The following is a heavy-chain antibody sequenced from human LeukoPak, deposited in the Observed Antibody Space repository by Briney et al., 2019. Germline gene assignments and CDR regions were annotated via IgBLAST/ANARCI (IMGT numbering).Heavy chain of an antibody. CDR1: GFTFSSYW. J-gene: IGHJ4*02. Sequence: GGSLRLSCAASGFTFSSYWMHWVRQAPGKGLVWVSRINSDGSSTSYADSVKGRFTISRDNSKNTLYLQMNNLRVEDTAIYYCARASWVSSTDAVRWGQGTLVTVSS. CDR2: INSDGSST. CDR3: ARASWVSSTDAVR. V-gene: IGHV3-74*01. D-gene: IGHD3-16*01.